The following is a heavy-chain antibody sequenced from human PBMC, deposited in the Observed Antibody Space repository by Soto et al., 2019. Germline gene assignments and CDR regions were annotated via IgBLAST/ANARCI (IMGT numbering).Heavy chain of an antibody. CDR3: ASILAAAGTYGMGV. CDR1: GDGVSSNTAA. Sequence: SQTLSLTCAISGDGVSSNTAAWNWIRQSPSRGLEWLGRTYYRSKWYNDYAVSVKSRITINPDTSKNQFSLQLNSVTPEDTAVYSCASILAAAGTYGMGVRGQGPTVTASS. V-gene: IGHV6-1*01. J-gene: IGHJ6*02. D-gene: IGHD6-13*01. CDR2: TYYRSKWYN.